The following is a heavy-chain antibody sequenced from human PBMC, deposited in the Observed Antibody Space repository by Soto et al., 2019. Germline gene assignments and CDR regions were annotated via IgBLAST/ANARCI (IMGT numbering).Heavy chain of an antibody. CDR1: NGSVSSGTYS. CDR2: IYYSGTT. J-gene: IGHJ6*02. Sequence: SETLSLTCTVSNGSVSSGTYSWSWVRQPPGKGLEWIGYIYYSGTTYYTPSLKSRLTMSMDRANDHFSLNLTSVTAADTAVYFCARGHYYYGMDVWGPGITVTVSS. CDR3: ARGHYYYGMDV. V-gene: IGHV4-30-2*01.